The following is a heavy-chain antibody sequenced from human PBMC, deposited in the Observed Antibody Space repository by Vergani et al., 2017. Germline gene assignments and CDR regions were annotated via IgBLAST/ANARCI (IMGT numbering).Heavy chain of an antibody. CDR1: GGSFSGYY. J-gene: IGHJ4*02. Sequence: VQLQQWGAGLLKPSETLSLTCAVYGGSFSGYYWSWVRQAPGKGLEWVSALIGSGGSTYYAASVTGRFTNYRDKSKNTLYLQMNRLRAEDTAVYYCTKERRVAGRGGTYYFDCWGQGTLVTVSS. D-gene: IGHD6-19*01. CDR3: TKERRVAGRGGTYYFDC. V-gene: IGHV3-23*01. CDR2: LIGSGGST.